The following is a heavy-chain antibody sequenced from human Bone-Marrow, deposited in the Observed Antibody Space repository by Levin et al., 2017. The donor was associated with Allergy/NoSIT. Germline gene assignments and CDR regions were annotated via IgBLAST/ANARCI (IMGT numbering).Heavy chain of an antibody. Sequence: SQTLSLTCSISGYSIRSGFYWGWIRQPPGKGLEWIGSIYHNGSTYYNPSLKSRVTISVDTSKNQFSLRLTSVTAADTAVYYCGRVVGDRQIFWVFDYWGQGTLVTVSS. D-gene: IGHD3-10*01. CDR3: GRVVGDRQIFWVFDY. CDR2: IYHNGST. J-gene: IGHJ4*02. CDR1: GYSIRSGFY. V-gene: IGHV4-38-2*02.